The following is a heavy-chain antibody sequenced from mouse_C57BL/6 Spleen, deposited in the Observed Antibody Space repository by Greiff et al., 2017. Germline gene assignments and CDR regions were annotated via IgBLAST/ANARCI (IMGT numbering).Heavy chain of an antibody. CDR3: ARVRITTTDYFDY. D-gene: IGHD1-1*01. CDR2: IDPSDSYT. CDR1: GYTFTSYW. V-gene: IGHV1-50*01. Sequence: VQLQQSGAELVKPGASVKLSCKASGYTFTSYWMPWVKQRPGQGLEWIGEIDPSDSYTNYNQKFKGKATLTVDTSCSTAYMQLSSLTSEDSAVYYCARVRITTTDYFDYWGQGTTLTVSS. J-gene: IGHJ2*01.